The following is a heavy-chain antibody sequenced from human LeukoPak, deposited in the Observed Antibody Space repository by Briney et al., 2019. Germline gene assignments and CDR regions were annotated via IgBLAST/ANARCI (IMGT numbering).Heavy chain of an antibody. D-gene: IGHD6-19*01. CDR3: AGEGIAVPGVDY. CDR1: GFTFSSYT. CDR2: ISYDGSNK. J-gene: IGHJ4*02. V-gene: IGHV3-30-3*01. Sequence: GGSLRLSCAASGFTFSSYTMHWVRRAPGKGLECVAVISYDGSNKYYADSVKGRFTISRDNSKNTLYLQMNSLRPEDTAVYYCAGEGIAVPGVDYWGQGTLVTVSS.